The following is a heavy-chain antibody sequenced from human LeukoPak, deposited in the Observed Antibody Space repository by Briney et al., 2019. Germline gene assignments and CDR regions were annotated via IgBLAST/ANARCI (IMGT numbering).Heavy chain of an antibody. V-gene: IGHV3-7*01. CDR1: GFTFSSYW. D-gene: IGHD3-22*01. Sequence: GGPLTLSCAASGFTFSSYWMSWFRQAPGRGLEWVANIKQDRSEKYYVDSVKGRLTISRDNAKNSLYLQMNSLRAEDTAVYYCARERGDSTAYYSYYFDYWGQGTLVTVSS. CDR2: IKQDRSEK. J-gene: IGHJ4*02. CDR3: ARERGDSTAYYSYYFDY.